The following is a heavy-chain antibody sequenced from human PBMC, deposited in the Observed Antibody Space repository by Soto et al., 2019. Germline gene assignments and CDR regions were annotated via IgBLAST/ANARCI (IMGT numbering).Heavy chain of an antibody. CDR1: GGTFSSYA. Sequence: SVKVSCKASGGTFSSYAISWVRQAPGQGLEWMGGIIPIFGTANYAQKFQGRVTITADESTSTAYMELSSLRSEDTAVYYCARDTKAHNYYYYDMDVWGQGTTVTVSS. J-gene: IGHJ6*02. CDR2: IIPIFGTA. CDR3: ARDTKAHNYYYYDMDV. V-gene: IGHV1-69*13. D-gene: IGHD2-2*01.